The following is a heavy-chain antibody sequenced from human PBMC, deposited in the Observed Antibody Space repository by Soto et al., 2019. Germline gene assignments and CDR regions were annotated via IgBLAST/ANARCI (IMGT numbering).Heavy chain of an antibody. CDR1: GGSVSSGSYY. V-gene: IGHV4-61*01. D-gene: IGHD3-9*01. CDR3: ARDPLTSTYYDILTGYPPADDY. Sequence: SETLSLTCTVSGGSVSSGSYYWSWVRQPPGKGLEWIGYIYYSGSTNYNPSLKSRVTISVDTSKNQFSLKLSSVTAADTAVYYCARDPLTSTYYDILTGYPPADDYWGQGTLVTVSS. CDR2: IYYSGST. J-gene: IGHJ4*02.